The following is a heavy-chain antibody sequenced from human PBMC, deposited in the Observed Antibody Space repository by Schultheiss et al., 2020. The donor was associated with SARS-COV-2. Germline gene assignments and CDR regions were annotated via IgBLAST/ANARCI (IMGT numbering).Heavy chain of an antibody. J-gene: IGHJ2*01. CDR3: ARDSTTVTNEPPVGYFDL. D-gene: IGHD4-17*01. Sequence: SETLSLTCTVSGGSISSYYWSWIRQPPGKGLEWIGSIYYSGSTYYNPSLKSRVTISVDTSKNQFSLKLSSVTAADTAVYYCARDSTTVTNEPPVGYFDLWGRGTLVTVSS. V-gene: IGHV4-59*12. CDR2: IYYSGST. CDR1: GGSISSYY.